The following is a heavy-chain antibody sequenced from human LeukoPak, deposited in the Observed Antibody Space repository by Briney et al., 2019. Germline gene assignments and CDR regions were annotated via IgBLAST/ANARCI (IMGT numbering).Heavy chain of an antibody. D-gene: IGHD3-10*01. CDR3: ARGTYYYGSGTGTAYYYYYYMDV. J-gene: IGHJ6*03. CDR1: GYTFTSYG. V-gene: IGHV1-18*01. CDR2: ISAYNGNT. Sequence: ASVKVSCKASGYTFTSYGISWVRQAPGQGLEWMGWISAYNGNTNYAQKLQGRVTMTTDTSTSTAYMELRSLRSDDTAVYYCARGTYYYGSGTGTAYYYYYYMDVWGKGTTVTISS.